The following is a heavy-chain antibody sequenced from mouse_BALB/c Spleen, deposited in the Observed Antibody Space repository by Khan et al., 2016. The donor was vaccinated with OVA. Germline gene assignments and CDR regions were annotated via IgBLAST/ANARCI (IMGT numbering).Heavy chain of an antibody. CDR2: INPSNGGT. Sequence: QVRLQQSGAELVKPGASVRLSCKASGYTFSSYYMYWVKQRPGQGLEWIGGINPSNGGTYFNEKFKTKATLTVDKSSSTAYMQLSSLTSEDSADCYGTRTGYADPVAYWGQGTLVTVSA. V-gene: IGHV1S81*02. J-gene: IGHJ3*01. CDR3: TRTGYADPVAY. CDR1: GYTFSSYY. D-gene: IGHD2-10*02.